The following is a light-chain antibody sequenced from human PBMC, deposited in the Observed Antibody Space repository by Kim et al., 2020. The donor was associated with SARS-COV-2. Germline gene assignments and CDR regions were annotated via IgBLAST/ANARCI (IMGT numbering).Light chain of an antibody. J-gene: IGKJ4*01. Sequence: EIVLTQSPDTLSLSAGEGATLSCRASQSVGKNYLGWYQQKPGQAPRLLIYDASNRATGIPDRFRGSGSGTDFTLTVSRLEPEDFGVYYCQQYGHAPLTFVGGTKVDIK. V-gene: IGKV3-20*01. CDR2: DAS. CDR3: QQYGHAPLT. CDR1: QSVGKNY.